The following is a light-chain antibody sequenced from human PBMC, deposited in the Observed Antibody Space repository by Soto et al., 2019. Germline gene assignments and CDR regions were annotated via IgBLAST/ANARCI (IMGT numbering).Light chain of an antibody. V-gene: IGKV1-5*03. CDR1: QSITDW. Sequence: DIQMTQSPSTLSASVGDRVTITCRASQSITDWLAWYQQKPGKDPKFLIYKASNLEGGVPSRFRGSGSGTEFTLTISSVQPDDFATYYCQYWDDYSWTFGQGTKVEIK. CDR3: QYWDDYSWT. J-gene: IGKJ1*01. CDR2: KAS.